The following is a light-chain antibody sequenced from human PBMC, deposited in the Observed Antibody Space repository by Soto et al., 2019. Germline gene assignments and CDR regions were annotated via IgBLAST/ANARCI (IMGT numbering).Light chain of an antibody. CDR2: MVS. CDR3: MQGTHWPFT. CDR1: QSLVYGSGNIY. V-gene: IGKV2-30*01. Sequence: DVVMTQSPLSLPVTLGQPASISCRSSQSLVYGSGNIYLNWFQQRPGQSPRRLIYMVSIRDSGVPDRFSGSGSCTDFTLKISSLEAEDVGVYYCMQGTHWPFTLGPGTKVDIK. J-gene: IGKJ3*01.